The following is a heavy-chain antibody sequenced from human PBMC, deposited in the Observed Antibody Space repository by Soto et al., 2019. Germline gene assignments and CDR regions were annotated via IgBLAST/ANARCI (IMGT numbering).Heavy chain of an antibody. CDR1: GFSLSTTGEG. CDR3: AHRSLGDTSPDFNGLDV. J-gene: IGHJ6*01. Sequence: QITLKEAGPTLVKPTQTLTLTCTFSGFSLSTTGEGVFWIRQPPGKAPEWLALVHWNDDKRYSPSLRPRLTIRKDTSRNQVVLSLTNLDPVDTGTHYCAHRSLGDTSPDFNGLDVWGQGTTVIVSS. CDR2: VHWNDDK. D-gene: IGHD3-3*01. V-gene: IGHV2-5*01.